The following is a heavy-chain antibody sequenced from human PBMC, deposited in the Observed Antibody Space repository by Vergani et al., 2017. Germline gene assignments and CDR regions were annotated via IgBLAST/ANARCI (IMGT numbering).Heavy chain of an antibody. CDR1: GGTFSSYA. D-gene: IGHD4-11*01. V-gene: IGHV1-69*14. J-gene: IGHJ6*03. CDR3: ARSTTVTTHYYYYYMDV. CDR2: IIPIFGTA. Sequence: QVQLVQSGAEVKKPGSSVKVSCKASGGTFSSYAISWVRQAPGQGLVWMGRIIPIFGTANYAQKFQGRVTITADKSTSTAYMELSSLRSEDTAVYYCARSTTVTTHYYYYYMDVWGKGTTVTVSS.